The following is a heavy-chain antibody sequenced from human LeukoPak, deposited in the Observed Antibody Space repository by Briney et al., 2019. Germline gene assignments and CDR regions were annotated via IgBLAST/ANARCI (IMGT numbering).Heavy chain of an antibody. D-gene: IGHD2-2*01. Sequence: GGSLRLSCAASGFTFSSYGMSWVRQAPGKGLEWVSAISGSGGSTYYADSVKGRFTISRDNSKNTLYLQMNSLRAEDTAVYYCAKDLFFGYCSSTSCRRPFDYWGQGTLVTVSS. CDR2: ISGSGGST. V-gene: IGHV3-23*01. CDR3: AKDLFFGYCSSTSCRRPFDY. CDR1: GFTFSSYG. J-gene: IGHJ4*02.